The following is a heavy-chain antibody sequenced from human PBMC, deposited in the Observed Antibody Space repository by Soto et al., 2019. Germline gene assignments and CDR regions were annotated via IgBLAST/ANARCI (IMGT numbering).Heavy chain of an antibody. Sequence: QVQLVQSGAEVKKPGASVKVSCKASGYTLTSYAMHWVRQAPGQRLEWMGWINAGNGNTKYSQKFQGRVNITSDTSASTAYMEPRSLRSEDTGVYYCARVVVPAGIAWGQGTLVTVSS. J-gene: IGHJ4*02. V-gene: IGHV1-3*01. CDR2: INAGNGNT. CDR3: ARVVVPAGIA. CDR1: GYTLTSYA. D-gene: IGHD2-2*01.